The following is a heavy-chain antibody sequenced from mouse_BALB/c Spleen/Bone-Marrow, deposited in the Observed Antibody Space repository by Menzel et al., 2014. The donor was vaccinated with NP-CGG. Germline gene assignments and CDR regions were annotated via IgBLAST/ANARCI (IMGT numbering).Heavy chain of an antibody. CDR3: ARQTYYDYDGYFDY. J-gene: IGHJ2*01. CDR2: ISSGGSYT. D-gene: IGHD2-4*01. CDR1: GFTFSSYG. V-gene: IGHV5-6*01. Sequence: EVQLVESGGDIVKPGGSLKLSCAASGFTFSSYGMSWVRQTPDKRLEWVATISSGGSYTYYPDSVKGRFTISRDNAKNTLYLQMSSLKSEDTAMYYCARQTYYDYDGYFDYWGQGTTLTVSS.